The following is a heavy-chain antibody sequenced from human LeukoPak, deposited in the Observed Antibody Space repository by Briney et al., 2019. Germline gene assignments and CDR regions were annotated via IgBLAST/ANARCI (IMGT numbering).Heavy chain of an antibody. Sequence: SETLSLTCTVSGGSISSSSYYWGWIRQPPGKGLEWIGSMYYSGSTYYNPSLKSRVTISVDTSKKQFSLKPSSVTATDTAVYYCARHVRGTLSYFDYWGQGTLVTVSS. CDR3: ARHVRGTLSYFDY. CDR1: GGSISSSSYY. CDR2: MYYSGST. V-gene: IGHV4-39*01. D-gene: IGHD1-14*01. J-gene: IGHJ4*02.